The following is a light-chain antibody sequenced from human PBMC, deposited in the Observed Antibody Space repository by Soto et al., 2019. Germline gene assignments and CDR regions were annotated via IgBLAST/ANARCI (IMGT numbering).Light chain of an antibody. CDR3: QQCKSYPYT. V-gene: IGKV1-5*03. CDR1: RSISIW. J-gene: IGKJ2*01. Sequence: DIQMTQSPSTLSASIGDRVTITCRASRSISIWLAWYQQKPGKAPKLLIYKASTLESGVPSRFSGSGSGTEFALTISSLQPDDFATYYCQQCKSYPYTFGQGTKLEIK. CDR2: KAS.